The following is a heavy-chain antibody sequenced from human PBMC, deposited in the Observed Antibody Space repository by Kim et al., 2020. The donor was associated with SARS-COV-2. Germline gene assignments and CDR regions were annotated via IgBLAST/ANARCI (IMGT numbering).Heavy chain of an antibody. D-gene: IGHD6-13*01. CDR2: INPNSGGT. V-gene: IGHV1-2*04. CDR1: VYTFTGYY. CDR3: ARAPQADSSSWYGTYYYYGMDV. Sequence: ASVKVSCKASVYTFTGYYMHWVRQAPGQGLEWMGWINPNSGGTNYAQKFQGWVTMTRDTSISTAYMELSRLRSDDTAVYCCARAPQADSSSWYGTYYYYGMDVWGQGTTVTGSS. J-gene: IGHJ6*02.